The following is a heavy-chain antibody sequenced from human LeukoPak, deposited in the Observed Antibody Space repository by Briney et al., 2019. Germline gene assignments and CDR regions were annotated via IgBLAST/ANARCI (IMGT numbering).Heavy chain of an antibody. D-gene: IGHD4-11*01. J-gene: IGHJ4*02. CDR1: GFTFSDCA. V-gene: IGHV3-23*05. CDR2: FKTKYHQV. CDR3: ARSVPDYTRFDY. Sequence: GGSLRLSCVASGFTFSDCATNWVRQAPGKGLEWVSTFKTKYHQVYYAESVRGRFTISTDNSRNTVFLQMNSLRADDTALYYCARSVPDYTRFDYWGQGALVTVSS.